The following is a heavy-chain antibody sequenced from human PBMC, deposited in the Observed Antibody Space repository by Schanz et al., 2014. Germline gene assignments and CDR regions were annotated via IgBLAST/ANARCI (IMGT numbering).Heavy chain of an antibody. CDR3: VSSGSYSSYAF. V-gene: IGHV3-11*06. Sequence: VQLVESGGGLVQPGGSLRLSCAASGFVFGDYYMTWIRQAPGKGLEWLSYISDSGTYTNYADSVKGRFTISRDNAKSSLYLQMNSLRVEDTAVYHCVSSGSYSSYAFWGQGTLVTVSS. CDR1: GFVFGDYY. J-gene: IGHJ4*02. CDR2: ISDSGTYT. D-gene: IGHD3-10*01.